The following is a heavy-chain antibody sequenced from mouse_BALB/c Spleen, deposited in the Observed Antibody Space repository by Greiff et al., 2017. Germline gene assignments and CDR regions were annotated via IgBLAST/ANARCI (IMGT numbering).Heavy chain of an antibody. Sequence: EVQLVESGGGLVQPGGSLKLSCAASGFTFSSYTMSWVRQTPEKRLEWVAYISNGGGSTYYPDTAKGRFTISRDNAKNTLYLQMSSLKSEDTAMYYCARHSSTMITSWFAYWGQGTLVTVSA. J-gene: IGHJ3*01. V-gene: IGHV5-12-2*01. CDR3: ARHSSTMITSWFAY. CDR2: ISNGGGST. CDR1: GFTFSSYT. D-gene: IGHD2-4*01.